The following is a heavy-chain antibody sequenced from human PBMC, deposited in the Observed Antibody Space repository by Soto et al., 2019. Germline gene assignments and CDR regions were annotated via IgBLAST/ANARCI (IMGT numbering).Heavy chain of an antibody. D-gene: IGHD2-2*01. CDR1: GGSFSGYY. CDR3: GRAKYQVPNVA. CDR2: INHSGST. Sequence: PSETLALTCAVSGGSFSGYYWTWVRQPPGKRLEWIGEINHSGSTNYNPSLKSRVTISVDTSKNQFSLKLSSVTAADTAVYYCGRAKYQVPNVAWGRGTLDSVAS. V-gene: IGHV4-34*01. J-gene: IGHJ5*02.